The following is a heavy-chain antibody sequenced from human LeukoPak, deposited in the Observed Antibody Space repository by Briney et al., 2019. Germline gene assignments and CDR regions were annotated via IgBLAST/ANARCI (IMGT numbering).Heavy chain of an antibody. CDR1: GGSISSSSYY. Sequence: SETLSLTCTVSGGSISSSSYYWGWIRQPPGKGLEWIGSIYYSGSTNYNPSLKSRVTISVDTSKNQFSLKLSSVTAADTAVYYCARAGYSRFDPWGQGTLVTVSS. V-gene: IGHV4-39*07. CDR2: IYYSGST. CDR3: ARAGYSRFDP. D-gene: IGHD3-9*01. J-gene: IGHJ5*02.